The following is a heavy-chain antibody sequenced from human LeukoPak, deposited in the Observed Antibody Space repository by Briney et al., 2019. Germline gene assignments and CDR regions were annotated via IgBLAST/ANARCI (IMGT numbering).Heavy chain of an antibody. CDR3: ASRKLGNDY. V-gene: IGHV4-59*02. Sequence: SETLSLTCTISGGSVSDYYWSWIRRSPGKGLEWIGYIYHTGSTSYSPSLKSRVTISADTSQNQFSLKLSSVTAADTAVYYCASRKLGNDYWGQGTLVTVSS. CDR2: IYHTGST. CDR1: GGSVSDYY. J-gene: IGHJ4*02. D-gene: IGHD7-27*01.